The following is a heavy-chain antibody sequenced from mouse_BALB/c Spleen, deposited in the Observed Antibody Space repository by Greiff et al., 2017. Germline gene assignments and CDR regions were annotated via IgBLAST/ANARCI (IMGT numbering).Heavy chain of an antibody. V-gene: IGHV5-6-5*01. CDR3: ARLVWSYYFDY. J-gene: IGHJ2*01. D-gene: IGHD2-10*02. Sequence: EVKLEESGGGLVKPGGSLKLSCAASGFTFSSYAMSWVRQTPEKRLEWVASISSGGSTYYPDSVKGRFTISRDNAKNTLYLQMSSLKSEDTAMYYCARLVWSYYFDYWGQGTTLTVSS. CDR1: GFTFSSYA. CDR2: ISSGGST.